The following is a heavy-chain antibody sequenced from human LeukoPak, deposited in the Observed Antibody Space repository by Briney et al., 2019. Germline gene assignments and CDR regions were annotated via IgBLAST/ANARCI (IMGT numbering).Heavy chain of an antibody. D-gene: IGHD6-25*01. Sequence: GGSLRLSCAASGFTFSSYGMSWVRQAPGKGLEWVSAISGSGGSTYYADSVKGRFTISRDNAKNSLYLQMNSLRAEDTAVYYCATGYQYYDYYYMDVWGKGTTVTISS. J-gene: IGHJ6*03. CDR2: ISGSGGST. V-gene: IGHV3-23*01. CDR3: ATGYQYYDYYYMDV. CDR1: GFTFSSYG.